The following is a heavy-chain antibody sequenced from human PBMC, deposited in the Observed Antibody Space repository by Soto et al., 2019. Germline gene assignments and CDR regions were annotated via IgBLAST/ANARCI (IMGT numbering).Heavy chain of an antibody. CDR3: ARQGFGPLDGLVDV. V-gene: IGHV4-59*08. Sequence: QVQLQESGPGLVKPSETLSLSCTVSGGSISSYYWSWFRQSPGKRMEWIGYVHHSWGSSYNPSLQSRVAISLDTSKRQFSLKVTSVTATDTAVYYCARQGFGPLDGLVDVWGQGTTVTVSS. D-gene: IGHD3-10*01. J-gene: IGHJ6*02. CDR1: GGSISSYY. CDR2: VHHSWGS.